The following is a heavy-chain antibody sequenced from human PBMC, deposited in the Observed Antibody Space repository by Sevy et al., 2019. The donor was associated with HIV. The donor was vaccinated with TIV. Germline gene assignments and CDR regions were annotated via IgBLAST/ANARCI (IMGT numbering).Heavy chain of an antibody. J-gene: IGHJ6*02. D-gene: IGHD3-10*01. CDR2: IRSKGNNYAT. Sequence: GGSLRLSCAASGFTFSGSDMYWVRQPSGKGLEWVARIRSKGNNYATAYAASVTDRFTISRDDSENTAYLQMNSLKTEDTAVYYCTRRGSEFAGDVWGQGTTVTVSS. V-gene: IGHV3-73*01. CDR3: TRRGSEFAGDV. CDR1: GFTFSGSD.